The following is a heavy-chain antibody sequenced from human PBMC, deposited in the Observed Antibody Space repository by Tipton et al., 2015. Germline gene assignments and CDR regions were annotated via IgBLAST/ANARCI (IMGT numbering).Heavy chain of an antibody. V-gene: IGHV4-61*01. CDR1: GGSVSSGSYY. Sequence: LRLSCTVSGGSVSSGSYYWSWIRQPPGKGLEWIGYISFSDTTHYNPSLKSRVTISVDTSKTQFSLKMSSVTASDTAVYYCARDLEHGMDVWGQGTTVTVSS. CDR3: ARDLEHGMDV. J-gene: IGHJ6*02. CDR2: ISFSDTT. D-gene: IGHD5-24*01.